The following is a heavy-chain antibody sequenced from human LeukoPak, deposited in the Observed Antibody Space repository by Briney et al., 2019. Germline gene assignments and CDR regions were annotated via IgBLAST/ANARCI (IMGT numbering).Heavy chain of an antibody. D-gene: IGHD2-2*01. J-gene: IGHJ5*02. CDR1: GGSFSGYY. Sequence: SETLSLTCAVYGGSFSGYYWSWIRQPPGNGLERIGEINHSGSTNYNPSLKSRVTISVDTSKNQFSLKLSSVTAADTAVYYCARGVVVPAAKPPYNWFDPWGQGTLVTVSS. CDR3: ARGVVVPAAKPPYNWFDP. CDR2: INHSGST. V-gene: IGHV4-34*01.